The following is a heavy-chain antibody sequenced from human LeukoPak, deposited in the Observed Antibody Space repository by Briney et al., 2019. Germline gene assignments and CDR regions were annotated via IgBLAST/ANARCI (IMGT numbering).Heavy chain of an antibody. CDR1: GFTFSSYG. Sequence: LPGGSLRLSCAASGFTFSSYGMSWVRQAPGKGLEWVSAISGSGGSTYYADSVKGRFTISRDNSKNTLYLQMNSLRAEDTAVYYCAKDAVGATAYYFDYWGQGILVTVSS. D-gene: IGHD1-26*01. V-gene: IGHV3-23*01. CDR2: ISGSGGST. CDR3: AKDAVGATAYYFDY. J-gene: IGHJ4*02.